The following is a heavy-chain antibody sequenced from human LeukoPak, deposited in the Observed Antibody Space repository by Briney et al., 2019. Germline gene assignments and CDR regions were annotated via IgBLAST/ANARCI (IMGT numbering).Heavy chain of an antibody. CDR2: IHSSRST. CDR1: GLPLSSYW. Sequence: PGGSLRLSCSAPGLPLSSYWIGWVRQAPGKGLEWDSAIHSSRSTYYADYVKGRFTISRDNSKNTLYLQMNSLRAEDTAVYYCARGPGSSGWYDYYYGMDVWGQGTTVTVSS. V-gene: IGHV3-66*01. D-gene: IGHD6-25*01. CDR3: ARGPGSSGWYDYYYGMDV. J-gene: IGHJ6*02.